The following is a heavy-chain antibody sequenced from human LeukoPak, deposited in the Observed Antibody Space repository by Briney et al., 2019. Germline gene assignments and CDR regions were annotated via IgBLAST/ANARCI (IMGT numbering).Heavy chain of an antibody. V-gene: IGHV1-24*01. CDR3: ATHSGASGSYYGR. CDR2: SDPEDGEK. J-gene: IGHJ4*02. Sequence: ASVKVSCKVSGYTLTELSIHWVRQAPGKGLEWMGGSDPEDGEKLFAQRFAGRVTMTEDTSTDTAYMELSSLRSEDTAVYYCATHSGASGSYYGRWGQGTLVTVSS. CDR1: GYTLTELS. D-gene: IGHD3-10*01.